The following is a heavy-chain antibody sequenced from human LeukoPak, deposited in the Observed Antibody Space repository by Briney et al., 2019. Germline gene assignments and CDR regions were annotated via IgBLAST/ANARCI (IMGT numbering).Heavy chain of an antibody. D-gene: IGHD7-27*01. CDR3: ATLNWGPDY. Sequence: GGSLRLSCAASGFTFSDYWMTWVRQAPGKGLEWGANIKQNGSEIYYVDSVKGRFTISRDNAKNSLYLQMNSLRAEDTAVYYCATLNWGPDYWGLGTLVTVSS. CDR1: GFTFSDYW. CDR2: IKQNGSEI. J-gene: IGHJ4*02. V-gene: IGHV3-7*01.